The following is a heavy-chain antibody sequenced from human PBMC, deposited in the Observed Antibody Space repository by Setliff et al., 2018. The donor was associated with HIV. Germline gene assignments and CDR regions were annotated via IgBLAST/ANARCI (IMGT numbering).Heavy chain of an antibody. CDR2: IYYSGRT. CDR3: AREGGLQFLEWLLYWFDP. V-gene: IGHV4-31*03. J-gene: IGHJ5*02. CDR1: GGSISRGGYY. Sequence: PSETLSLTCTVSGGSISRGGYYWSWIRQHPGKGLEWMGYIYYSGRTYYNPSLKSRATISRDTSNNQFSLKLSSVTAADTAVYYCAREGGLQFLEWLLYWFDPWGQGTLVTVSS. D-gene: IGHD3-3*01.